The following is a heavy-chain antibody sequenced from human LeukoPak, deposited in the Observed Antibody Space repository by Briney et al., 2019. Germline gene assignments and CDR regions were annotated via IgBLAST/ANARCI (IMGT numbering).Heavy chain of an antibody. Sequence: GGSLRLSCAASGFTFSDYYMSWIRQAPGKGLEWVSYISSSGSTIYYADSVKGRFAISRDNAKNSLYLQMNSLRAEDTAVYYCARVYGSGSYDAFDIWGQGTMVTVSS. V-gene: IGHV3-11*01. CDR1: GFTFSDYY. CDR3: ARVYGSGSYDAFDI. J-gene: IGHJ3*02. D-gene: IGHD3-10*01. CDR2: ISSSGSTI.